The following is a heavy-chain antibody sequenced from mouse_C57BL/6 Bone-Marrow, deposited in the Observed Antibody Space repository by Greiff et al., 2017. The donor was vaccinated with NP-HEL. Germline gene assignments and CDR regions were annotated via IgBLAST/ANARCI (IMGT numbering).Heavy chain of an antibody. J-gene: IGHJ4*01. V-gene: IGHV2-2*01. CDR2: IWRGGGG. CDR1: GFSLTSYG. D-gene: IGHD2-2*01. CDR3: ARIGLRRDYYAMDY. Sequence: QVQLQQSGPGLVQPSQSLSITCTVSGFSLTSYGVHWVRQSPGKGLEWLGVIWRGGGGDYNADFIYRLSISTDNYKGQVFFKMNSLQADDTSRYYCARIGLRRDYYAMDYWGQGTSVTVSS.